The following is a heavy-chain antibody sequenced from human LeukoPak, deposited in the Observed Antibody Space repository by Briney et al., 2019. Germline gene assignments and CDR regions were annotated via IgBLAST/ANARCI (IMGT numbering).Heavy chain of an antibody. D-gene: IGHD3-10*01. V-gene: IGHV1-2*02. CDR1: GGTFSSYA. CDR2: INPNSGGT. Sequence: ASVKVSCKASGGTFSSYAISWVRQAPGQGLEWMGWINPNSGGTNYAQKFQGRVTMTRDTSISTAYMELSRLRSDDTAVYYCARLTYYYGSGILPWGQGTLVTVSS. CDR3: ARLTYYYGSGILP. J-gene: IGHJ4*02.